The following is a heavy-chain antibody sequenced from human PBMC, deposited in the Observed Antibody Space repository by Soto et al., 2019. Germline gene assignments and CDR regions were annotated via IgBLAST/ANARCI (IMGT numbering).Heavy chain of an antibody. J-gene: IGHJ6*02. CDR3: ARHHAAVDKGYYYYYGMDV. CDR2: IYPGDSDT. Sequence: PGESRKISCKGSGYSFTNYWIGWVRQMPGKGLEWMGIIYPGDSDTRYSPSFQGQVTITADKSISTAYLQWSSPKASDTAMFYCARHHAAVDKGYYYYYGMDVWGQGTTFTVSS. D-gene: IGHD5-12*01. V-gene: IGHV5-51*01. CDR1: GYSFTNYW.